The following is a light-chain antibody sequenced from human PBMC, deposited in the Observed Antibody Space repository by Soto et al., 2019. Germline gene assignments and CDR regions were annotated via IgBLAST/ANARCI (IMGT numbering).Light chain of an antibody. Sequence: QSALTQPPSASGTPGQRVTISCSGSSSNIGCNTVNWYQQLPGTAPKLLIYSNNQRPSGVPDRFSGSKSGTSASLAISGLQSEDEADYYCAAWDDSLNRVFGTGTKLTVL. V-gene: IGLV1-44*01. CDR2: SNN. CDR1: SSNIGCNT. J-gene: IGLJ1*01. CDR3: AAWDDSLNRV.